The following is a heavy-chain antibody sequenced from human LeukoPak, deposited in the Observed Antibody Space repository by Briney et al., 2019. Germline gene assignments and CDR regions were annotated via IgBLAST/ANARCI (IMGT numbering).Heavy chain of an antibody. Sequence: PGGSLRLSCAASGFTFSGYAMGWVRQAPGKGPEWVSAISASGGTTHYADSVKGRFTLSRDNSRNTLHLQLHSLRAEDTAIYYCAKGWLAPGPTYDYWGQGTLVTVPS. CDR3: AKGWLAPGPTYDY. V-gene: IGHV3-23*01. CDR1: GFTFSGYA. J-gene: IGHJ4*02. D-gene: IGHD5-12*01. CDR2: ISASGGTT.